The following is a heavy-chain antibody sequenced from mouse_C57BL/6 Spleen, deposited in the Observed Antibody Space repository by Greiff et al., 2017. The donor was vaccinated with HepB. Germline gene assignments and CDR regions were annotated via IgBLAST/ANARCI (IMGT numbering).Heavy chain of an antibody. CDR3: TSGVPFAY. J-gene: IGHJ3*01. CDR2: IDPETGGT. Sequence: QVHVKQSGAELVRPGASVTLSCKASGYTFTDYEMHWVKQTPVHGLEWIGAIDPETGGTAYNQKFKGKAILTADKSSSTAYMELRSLTSEDSAVYYCTSGVPFAYWGQGTLVTVSA. CDR1: GYTFTDYE. V-gene: IGHV1-15*01.